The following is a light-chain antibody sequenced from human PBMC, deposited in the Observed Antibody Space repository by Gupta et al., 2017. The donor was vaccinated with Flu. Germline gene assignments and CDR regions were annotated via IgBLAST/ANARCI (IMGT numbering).Light chain of an antibody. CDR2: KVT. J-gene: IGLJ3*02. Sequence: TSSDVGGYNYVSWYQKHPGKAPKLIIYKVTYRPSGVSNRFSGSKSGKTAALTISGLQAEDEADYYCSSYTTSSTWVFGGGTRLTVL. CDR3: SSYTTSSTWV. V-gene: IGLV2-14*01. CDR1: SSDVGGYNY.